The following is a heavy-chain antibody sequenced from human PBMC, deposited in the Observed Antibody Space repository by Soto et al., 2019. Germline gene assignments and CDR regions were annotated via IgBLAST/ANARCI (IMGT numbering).Heavy chain of an antibody. CDR2: ISGSGGST. CDR3: AKSLYYYDSSGNYYFDY. J-gene: IGHJ4*02. V-gene: IGHV3-23*01. CDR1: GFTFSSYA. D-gene: IGHD3-22*01. Sequence: EVQLLESGGGLVQPGGSLRLSCAASGFTFSSYAMSWVRQAPGKGLEWVSAISGSGGSTYYADSVKGRFTISRDNSKNTLYLQMNSLRAEDTAVYYCAKSLYYYDSSGNYYFDYWGQGTLVTVSS.